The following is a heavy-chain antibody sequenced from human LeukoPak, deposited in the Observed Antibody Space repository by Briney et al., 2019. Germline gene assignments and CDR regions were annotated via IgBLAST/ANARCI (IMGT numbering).Heavy chain of an antibody. D-gene: IGHD2-21*02. CDR3: AKGGPTPRNVVVAASEYFQT. CDR1: GYTFTGYY. J-gene: IGHJ1*01. V-gene: IGHV1-2*02. CDR2: INPNSGGT. Sequence: ASVKVSCKASGYTFTGYYMHWVRQAPGQGLEWMGWINPNSGGTNYAQSFQGRVTMTRDTSISTAYMELNRLRFDDTATYYCAKGGPTPRNVVVAASEYFQTWGQGTLVSVSS.